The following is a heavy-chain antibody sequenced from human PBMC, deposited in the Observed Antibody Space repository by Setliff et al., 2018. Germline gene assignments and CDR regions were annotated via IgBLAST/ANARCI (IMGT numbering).Heavy chain of an antibody. CDR3: ARSKPPTYYYDSSGYYPFDY. D-gene: IGHD3-22*01. CDR2: IYYSGST. CDR1: GGSISSYY. J-gene: IGHJ4*02. V-gene: IGHV4-59*01. Sequence: SETLSLTCTVSGGSISSYYWSWIRQPPGKGLEWIGYIYYSGSTNYNSSLKSRVTISVDTSKNQFSLKLSSVTAADTAVYYCARSKPPTYYYDSSGYYPFDYWGQGTLVTVSS.